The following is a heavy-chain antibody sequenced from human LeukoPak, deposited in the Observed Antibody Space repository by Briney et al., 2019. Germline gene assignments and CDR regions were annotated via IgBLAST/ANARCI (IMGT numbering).Heavy chain of an antibody. V-gene: IGHV4-59*08. Sequence: ASETLSLTCSVSGGSISSLYWSWIRQPPGKGLEWIGYIYCTGSTNYNPSLKSRVTMFVYMSKNQFSLRLSSVTAADTAVYFCARHRAYSSSSPFDYWGQGTLVTVSS. D-gene: IGHD6-6*01. J-gene: IGHJ4*02. CDR2: IYCTGST. CDR1: GGSISSLY. CDR3: ARHRAYSSSSPFDY.